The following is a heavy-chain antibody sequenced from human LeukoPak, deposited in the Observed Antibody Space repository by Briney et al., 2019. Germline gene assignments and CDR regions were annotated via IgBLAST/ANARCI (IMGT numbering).Heavy chain of an antibody. V-gene: IGHV3-72*01. D-gene: IGHD2-8*01. J-gene: IGHJ4*02. CDR2: IRNRANSYTT. Sequence: PGGSLRLSCAASGFTFSDHYMDWVRQAPGKGLEWVGRIRNRANSYTTEYAASVKGRFTISRDDSKNSLFLQINGLKTEDTAVYYCARVSGYCSNGVCYSPFDSWGQGTLVTVSS. CDR1: GFTFSDHY. CDR3: ARVSGYCSNGVCYSPFDS.